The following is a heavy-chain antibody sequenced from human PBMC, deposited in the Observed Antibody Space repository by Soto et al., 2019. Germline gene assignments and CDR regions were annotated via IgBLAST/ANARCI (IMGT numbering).Heavy chain of an antibody. D-gene: IGHD3-10*01. J-gene: IGHJ3*02. CDR1: GFTVSSNY. V-gene: IGHV3-66*01. Sequence: GGSLRLSCAASGFTVSSNYMSWVRQAPGKGLEWVSVIYSGGSTYYADSVKGRFTISRDNSKKTLYLQMNSLRAEDTAVYYCARESSPRMVRGVIGPSDAFDIWGQGTMVTVSS. CDR3: ARESSPRMVRGVIGPSDAFDI. CDR2: IYSGGST.